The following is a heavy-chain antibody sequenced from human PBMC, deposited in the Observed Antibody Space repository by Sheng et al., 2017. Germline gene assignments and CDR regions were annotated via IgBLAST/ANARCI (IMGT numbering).Heavy chain of an antibody. CDR3: ARGVRPYSSSPFDI. Sequence: QVQLQQWGAGLLKPSETLSLTCAVYGGSFSGYYWSWIRQPPGKGLEWIGEINHSGSTNYNPSLKSRVTISVDTSKNQFSLKLSSVTAADTAVYYCARGVRPYSSSPFDIWGQGDNGHRLF. D-gene: IGHD6-13*01. V-gene: IGHV4-34*01. J-gene: IGHJ3*02. CDR2: INHSGST. CDR1: GGSFSGYY.